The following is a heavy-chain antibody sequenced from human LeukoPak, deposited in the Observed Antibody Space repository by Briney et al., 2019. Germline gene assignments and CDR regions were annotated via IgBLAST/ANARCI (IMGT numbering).Heavy chain of an antibody. V-gene: IGHV4-61*01. CDR1: GDSIRSNNYY. Sequence: SQTLSLTCSVSGDSIRSNNYYWSWIRQPPGKGLEWIGYIYYSGSTNYSPSLKSRVTISLDTSKNQFSLKLSSVTAADTAVYYCARSTWLLDKWGQGTLVTVSS. J-gene: IGHJ4*02. CDR3: ARSTWLLDK. CDR2: IYYSGST. D-gene: IGHD5-12*01.